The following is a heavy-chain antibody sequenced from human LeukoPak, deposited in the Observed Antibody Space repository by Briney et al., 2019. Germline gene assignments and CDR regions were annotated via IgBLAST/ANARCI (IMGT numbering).Heavy chain of an antibody. V-gene: IGHV1-8*01. CDR3: ARGEVGEWELPGGYY. D-gene: IGHD1-26*01. Sequence: ASVKVSCKASGYTFTSYDINWVRQATGQGLEWMGWMNPNSGNTGYAQKFQGGVTMTRNTSISTAYMELSSLRSEDTAVYYCARGEVGEWELPGGYYWGQGTLVTVS. CDR1: GYTFTSYD. CDR2: MNPNSGNT. J-gene: IGHJ4*02.